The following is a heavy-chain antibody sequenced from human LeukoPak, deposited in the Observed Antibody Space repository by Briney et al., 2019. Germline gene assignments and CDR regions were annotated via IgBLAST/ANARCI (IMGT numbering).Heavy chain of an antibody. CDR2: IHYSGSA. V-gene: IGHV4-31*03. CDR3: ARGGTRGLYGIDY. J-gene: IGHJ4*02. CDR1: GGSISSGDYY. Sequence: PSETLSLTCTVSGGSISSGDYYWSWIRQHPGKGLEWIGYIHYSGSAYYNPSLKSRVTMSVDTSKNQFSLKLSSVTAADTAVYYCARGGTRGLYGIDYWGQGTLVTVSS. D-gene: IGHD2-8*02.